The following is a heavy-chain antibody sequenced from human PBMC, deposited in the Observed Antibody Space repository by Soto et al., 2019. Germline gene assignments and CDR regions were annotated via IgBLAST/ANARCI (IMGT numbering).Heavy chain of an antibody. CDR2: VSGSASST. CDR1: GFTFSIYV. J-gene: IGHJ3*01. V-gene: IGHV3-23*01. D-gene: IGHD6-6*01. CDR3: ARVEGTARNAFDV. Sequence: PGGSLRLSCAASGFTFSIYVMTWVRQAPGKGLEWVSAVSGSASSTYYADSVKGRFSISRDNSKSTLYLQMNSLRVDDTAIYYCARVEGTARNAFDVGGHGKMVTVSS.